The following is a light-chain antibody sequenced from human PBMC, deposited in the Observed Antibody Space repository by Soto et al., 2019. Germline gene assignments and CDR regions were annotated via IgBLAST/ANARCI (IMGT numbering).Light chain of an antibody. Sequence: EIVMTQSPATLSVSPGERATLSCRASQSVSSNLAWYQQKPGQAPRLLIYGASTRATGIPARFSGSGSGTEFTLTISSLQSEVVSVYYCQQYNNWPPWTFSQGTNVDI. V-gene: IGKV3-15*01. CDR3: QQYNNWPPWT. CDR1: QSVSSN. J-gene: IGKJ1*01. CDR2: GAS.